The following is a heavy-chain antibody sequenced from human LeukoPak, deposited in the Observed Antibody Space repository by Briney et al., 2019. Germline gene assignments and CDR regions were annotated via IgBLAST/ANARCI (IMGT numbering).Heavy chain of an antibody. J-gene: IGHJ4*02. CDR2: INGDESST. CDR1: GFTFSSYY. V-gene: IGHV3-74*01. CDR3: ARVRDCGGGSCFSYLDY. D-gene: IGHD2-15*01. Sequence: GGSLRLSCAASGFTFSSYYMHWVRQVPGKGLVWVSRINGDESSTTYADSVKGRFTISRDNAKNTLYLQMNTLRAEDTAVYYCARVRDCGGGSCFSYLDYWGQGTLVTVSS.